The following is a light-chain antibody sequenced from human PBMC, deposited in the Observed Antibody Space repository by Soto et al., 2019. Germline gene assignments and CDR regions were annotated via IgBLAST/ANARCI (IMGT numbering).Light chain of an antibody. V-gene: IGKV3-15*01. CDR2: DAS. Sequence: DIMLTQSPATLSVSPGERATLSCRASHSVNSNLAWYQQSPGQAPRLLIYDASTRASGIPARFSGSGSGTKFTLTISSLQSGDSGVYYCLQYSNWPRAFGQGTKVEIK. CDR1: HSVNSN. J-gene: IGKJ1*01. CDR3: LQYSNWPRA.